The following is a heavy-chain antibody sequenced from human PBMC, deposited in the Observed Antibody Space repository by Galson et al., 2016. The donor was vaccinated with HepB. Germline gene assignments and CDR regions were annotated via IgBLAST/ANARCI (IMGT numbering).Heavy chain of an antibody. CDR2: FYYSGST. J-gene: IGHJ5*02. D-gene: IGHD2-2*01. Sequence: SETLSLTCTVSGGSVSSGSYYWSWIRQPPGKGLEWIGYFYYSGSTNYSSSLKSRVTISLDTSKNQFSLNLRFVTAADTAVYYCARGGPYQVLSSFNWFDPWGQGTLVTVSS. CDR1: GGSVSSGSYY. CDR3: ARGGPYQVLSSFNWFDP. V-gene: IGHV4-61*01.